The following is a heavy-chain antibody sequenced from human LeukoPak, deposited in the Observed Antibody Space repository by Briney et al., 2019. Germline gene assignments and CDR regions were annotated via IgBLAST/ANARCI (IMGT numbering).Heavy chain of an antibody. CDR2: INDRGRT. Sequence: SETLSLTCAVHVGSFSGSHWNWIRQSPEKGLEWIGEINDRGRTNSNPSVKSRVTLSVDTYKKQFSLTLKSVTAADTAVYYCARDPTTVVSLPYYFDFWGQGTLVTVSS. CDR1: VGSFSGSH. V-gene: IGHV4-34*01. J-gene: IGHJ4*02. CDR3: ARDPTTVVSLPYYFDF. D-gene: IGHD4-23*01.